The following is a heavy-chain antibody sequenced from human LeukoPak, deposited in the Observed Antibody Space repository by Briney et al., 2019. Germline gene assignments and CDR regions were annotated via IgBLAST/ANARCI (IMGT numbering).Heavy chain of an antibody. CDR2: INPNSGGT. J-gene: IGHJ6*03. CDR1: GYTFTGYY. CDR3: ARDGDYGGDYYYYYYMDV. D-gene: IGHD4-17*01. V-gene: IGHV1-2*02. Sequence: GASVKVSCKASGYTFTGYYMHWVRQAPGQGLEWMGWINPNSGGTNYAQKFQGRVTMTRDTSISTAYMELSRLRSDDTAVYYCARDGDYGGDYYYYYYMDVWGKGTTVTISS.